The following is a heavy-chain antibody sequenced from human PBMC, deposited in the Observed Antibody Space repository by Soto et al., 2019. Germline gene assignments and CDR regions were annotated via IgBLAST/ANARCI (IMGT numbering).Heavy chain of an antibody. CDR1: GFTFDDYT. Sequence: GGSLRLSCAASGFTFDDYTMHWVRQAPGKGLEWVSLISWDGGSTYYADSVKGRFTISRDNSKNSLYLQMNSLRTEDTALYYCAKDKKRGYDRIFDYWGQGTLVTVSS. CDR2: ISWDGGST. V-gene: IGHV3-43*01. J-gene: IGHJ4*02. D-gene: IGHD5-12*01. CDR3: AKDKKRGYDRIFDY.